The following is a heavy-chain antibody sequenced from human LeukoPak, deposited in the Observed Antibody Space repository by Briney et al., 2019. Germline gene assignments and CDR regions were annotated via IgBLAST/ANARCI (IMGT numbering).Heavy chain of an antibody. D-gene: IGHD6-6*01. Sequence: ASVRVSCKASGYTFPSYFMHWVRQAPGQGLEWMGIINPTGGSTTYAQKFQGRVTMTRDTSTSTVYMELSSLRSDDTAVYYCARTAARRFDYWGQGTLVTVSS. CDR3: ARTAARRFDY. CDR2: INPTGGST. V-gene: IGHV1-46*01. CDR1: GYTFPSYF. J-gene: IGHJ4*02.